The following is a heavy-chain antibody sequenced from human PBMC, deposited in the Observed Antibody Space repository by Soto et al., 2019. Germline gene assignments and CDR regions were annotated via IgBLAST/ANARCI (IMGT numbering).Heavy chain of an antibody. Sequence: EVQLVESGGGLVQPGRSLRLSCAASGFTFDDYAMHWVRQAPGKGLEWVSGISWNSGSIGYADSVKGRITISRDNAKNSLYLQMNSLRAEDTALYYCAKVGGRYYDILTGYFDYWGQGTLVTVSS. D-gene: IGHD3-9*01. J-gene: IGHJ4*02. CDR2: ISWNSGSI. CDR1: GFTFDDYA. CDR3: AKVGGRYYDILTGYFDY. V-gene: IGHV3-9*01.